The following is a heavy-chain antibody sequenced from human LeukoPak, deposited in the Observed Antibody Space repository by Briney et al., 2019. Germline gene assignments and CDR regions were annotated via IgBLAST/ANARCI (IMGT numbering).Heavy chain of an antibody. Sequence: SETLSLTCTVSGGSISSSYWSWIRQPPGKGLEWIGYMYYSGSTNYNPSLKSRVTISVDTSKNQFSLKLSSVTAADTAVYYCARGGTVVTQSPGYYYYYGMDVWGQGTTVTVSS. D-gene: IGHD4-23*01. J-gene: IGHJ6*02. CDR1: GGSISSSY. V-gene: IGHV4-59*12. CDR2: MYYSGST. CDR3: ARGGTVVTQSPGYYYYYGMDV.